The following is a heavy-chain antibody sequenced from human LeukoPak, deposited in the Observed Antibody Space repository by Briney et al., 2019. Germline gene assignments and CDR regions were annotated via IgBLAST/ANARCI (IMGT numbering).Heavy chain of an antibody. J-gene: IGHJ3*02. D-gene: IGHD3-22*01. V-gene: IGHV3-48*03. Sequence: GGSLRLSCTASGFTFGDYAMSWVRQAPGKGLGWVSYISSSGRTVYYADSLKGRFTISRDNAKNSLYLQMNSLRVEDTAVYYCARDSDSSGYLPSPRDGFDIWGQGTMVTVSS. CDR2: ISSSGRTV. CDR3: ARDSDSSGYLPSPRDGFDI. CDR1: GFTFGDYA.